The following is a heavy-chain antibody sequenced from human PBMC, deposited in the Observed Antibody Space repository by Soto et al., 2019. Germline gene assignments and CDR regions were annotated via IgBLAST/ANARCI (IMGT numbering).Heavy chain of an antibody. CDR3: ARGLWSGYYSNWFDP. J-gene: IGHJ5*02. CDR1: GDSVSSNGAA. V-gene: IGHV6-1*01. CDR2: TYYRSKWYN. Sequence: SQTLSLTCAISGDSVSSNGAAWNWIRQSPSRGLEWLGRTYYRSKWYNNYAVSVNSRITINPDTSKNQFSLHLNSATPEDTAVYYCARGLWSGYYSNWFDPWGQGTLVTVSS. D-gene: IGHD3-3*01.